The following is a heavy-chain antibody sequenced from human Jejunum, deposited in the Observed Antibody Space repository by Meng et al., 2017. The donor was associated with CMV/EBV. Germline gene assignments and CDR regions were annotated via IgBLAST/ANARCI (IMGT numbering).Heavy chain of an antibody. Sequence: TFRSYAMSWVRQAPGKALEWVSVIYSDDSVTYYGDSVKGRFTISRDNSKNTLSLQMNSLRADDTAVYYCASGGYYDLWSGYQMPHYWGQGTLVTVSS. V-gene: IGHV3-23*03. J-gene: IGHJ4*02. CDR2: IYSDDSVT. D-gene: IGHD3-3*01. CDR1: TFRSYA. CDR3: ASGGYYDLWSGYQMPHY.